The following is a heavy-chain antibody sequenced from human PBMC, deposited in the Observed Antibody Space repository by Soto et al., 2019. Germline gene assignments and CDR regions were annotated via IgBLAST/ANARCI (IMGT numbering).Heavy chain of an antibody. CDR1: GYDFTGYY. CDR3: ARANSGNLGE. Sequence: ASVNVSCKSSGYDFTGYYIHWVRQAPAQGLEWMGWINPNSGGTNYAQKLRARVTMTRDTSITTVYMELSGLRSDDTAVYFCARANSGNLGEWGQGTLVTVSS. CDR2: INPNSGGT. D-gene: IGHD1-1*01. V-gene: IGHV1-2*02. J-gene: IGHJ4*02.